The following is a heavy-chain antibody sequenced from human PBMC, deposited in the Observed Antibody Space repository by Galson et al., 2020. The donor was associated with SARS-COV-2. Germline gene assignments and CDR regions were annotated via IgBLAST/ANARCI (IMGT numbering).Heavy chain of an antibody. CDR3: ARERAGLDV. CDR1: GDSVSSNSAN. CDR2: TYYRSRWYN. Sequence: SQTLSLTCAISGDSVSSNSANWNWIRQSPSRGLEWLGRTYYRSRWYNDYAVSVRGRITINPDTSKNQFSLQLNSVTPEDTAVYYCARERAGLDVWGQGTTVTISS. J-gene: IGHJ6*02. V-gene: IGHV6-1*01.